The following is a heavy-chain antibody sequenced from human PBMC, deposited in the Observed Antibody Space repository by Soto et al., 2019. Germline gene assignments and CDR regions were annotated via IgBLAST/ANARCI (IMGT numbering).Heavy chain of an antibody. V-gene: IGHV5-51*01. D-gene: IGHD2-15*01. J-gene: IGHJ5*02. CDR2: IYPGDSDT. CDR1: GYSFTSYW. Sequence: PGESLKISCKGSGYSFTSYWIGWVRQMPGKGLEWMGIIYPGDSDTRYSPSFQGQVTISADKSISTAYLQWSSLKASDTAMYYCARCGMVVDHYNWFDPWGQGTLVTVSS. CDR3: ARCGMVVDHYNWFDP.